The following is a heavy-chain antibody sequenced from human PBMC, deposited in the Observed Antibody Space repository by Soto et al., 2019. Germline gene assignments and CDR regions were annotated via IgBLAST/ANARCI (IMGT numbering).Heavy chain of an antibody. CDR3: ATAEVDY. V-gene: IGHV3-74*01. J-gene: IGHJ4*02. CDR1: GFTFGNYW. CDR2: MNSDGSTT. Sequence: GGSLRLSCATSGFTFGNYWMHWVRQAPGKGLEWISRMNSDGSTTNYADSVKGRFTVSRDNARNTLYLQMNSLRAEDTAVYYCATAEVDYWGPGTLVTVSS.